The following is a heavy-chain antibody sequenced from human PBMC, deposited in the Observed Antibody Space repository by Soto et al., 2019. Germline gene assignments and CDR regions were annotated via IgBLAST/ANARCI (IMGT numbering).Heavy chain of an antibody. J-gene: IGHJ6*02. CDR1: GYSFTSYW. Sequence: LGESLKISCKGSGYSFTSYWIGWVRQMPGKGLEWMGIIYPGDSDTRYSPSFQGQVTISADKSISTAYLQWSSLKASDTAMYYCAGRVAAGIDYYYYSGMDVWGQGTRVTASS. D-gene: IGHD6-25*01. V-gene: IGHV5-51*01. CDR3: AGRVAAGIDYYYYSGMDV. CDR2: IYPGDSDT.